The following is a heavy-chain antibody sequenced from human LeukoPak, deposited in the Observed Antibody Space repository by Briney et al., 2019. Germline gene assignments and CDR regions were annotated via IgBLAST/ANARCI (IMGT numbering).Heavy chain of an antibody. V-gene: IGHV4-30-2*01. CDR3: ARFLGAEGWFDP. Sequence: PSQTLSLTCAVSLGSISSGGYSWSWIRHPPGKGREWIGYIYHSGSTYYNPPLKSRVTISVDRSKNQFSLKLNSLTAADTAVYYCARFLGAEGWFDPWGQGTLVTVSS. CDR2: IYHSGST. J-gene: IGHJ5*02. CDR1: LGSISSGGYS.